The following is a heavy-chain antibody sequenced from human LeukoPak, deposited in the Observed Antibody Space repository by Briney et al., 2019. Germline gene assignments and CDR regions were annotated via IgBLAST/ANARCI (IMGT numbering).Heavy chain of an antibody. D-gene: IGHD4-17*01. CDR3: APLGVTTWLDY. V-gene: IGHV3-23*01. J-gene: IGHJ4*02. Sequence: GGSLRLSCAASGFTFSSQAMTWVRQAPGKGLEWVSTISGSGDTTFYADSVKGRFAISRDNSKNTLYLQMNSLRAEDTAVYYCAPLGVTTWLDYWGQGTLVTVSS. CDR2: ISGSGDTT. CDR1: GFTFSSQA.